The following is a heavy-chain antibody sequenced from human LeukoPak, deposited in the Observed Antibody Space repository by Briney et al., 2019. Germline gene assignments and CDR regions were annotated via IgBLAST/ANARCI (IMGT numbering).Heavy chain of an antibody. V-gene: IGHV7-4-1*02. J-gene: IGHJ3*02. Sequence: ASVKVSCKASGYTFTSYAMNWVRQAPGQGLEWMGWINTNTGNPTYAQGFTGRFVFSLDTSVSTAYLQISSLKAEDTAVYYCASPSRMATILLEHMIDAFDIWGQGTMVTVSS. CDR3: ASPSRMATILLEHMIDAFDI. CDR2: INTNTGNP. CDR1: GYTFTSYA. D-gene: IGHD5-24*01.